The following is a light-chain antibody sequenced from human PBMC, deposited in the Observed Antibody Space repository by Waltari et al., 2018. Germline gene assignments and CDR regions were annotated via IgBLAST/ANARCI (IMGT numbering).Light chain of an antibody. V-gene: IGLV2-14*03. J-gene: IGLJ2*01. CDR3: SSYTSSSTLA. Sequence: QSALTQPASVSGSPGQSITISCTGTSGDVGGYKYVSWYQQHPGKAPKLMIYDVTNRPSGVSNRFSGYKSGNTASLTISGLQAEDEADYYCSSYTSSSTLAFGGGTKLTVL. CDR2: DVT. CDR1: SGDVGGYKY.